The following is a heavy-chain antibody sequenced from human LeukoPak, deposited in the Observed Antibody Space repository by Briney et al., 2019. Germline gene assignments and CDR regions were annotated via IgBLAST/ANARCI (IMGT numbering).Heavy chain of an antibody. J-gene: IGHJ5*02. Sequence: GGSLRLPCAASGFTFSTYWMSWVRQAPGKGLEWVANIKQDGSEKYYVDSVKGRFTISRDNAKNSLYLQMNSLRAEDTAVYYCARAVIMDWFDPWGQGTLVTVSS. D-gene: IGHD2-8*01. CDR1: GFTFSTYW. CDR3: ARAVIMDWFDP. V-gene: IGHV3-7*01. CDR2: IKQDGSEK.